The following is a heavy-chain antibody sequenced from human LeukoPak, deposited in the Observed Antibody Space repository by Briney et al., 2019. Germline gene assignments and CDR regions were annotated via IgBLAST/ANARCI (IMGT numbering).Heavy chain of an antibody. V-gene: IGHV3-53*01. J-gene: IGHJ5*02. CDR1: GFTVSSNY. CDR2: IYSGGST. Sequence: PGGSLRLSCAASGFTVSSNYMSWVRQAPGKGLKWVSVIYSGGSTYYADSVKGRFTISRDNSKNTPYLQMNSLRAEDTAVYYCASRATVTTDRFWFDPWGQGTLVTVSS. CDR3: ASRATVTTDRFWFDP. D-gene: IGHD4-11*01.